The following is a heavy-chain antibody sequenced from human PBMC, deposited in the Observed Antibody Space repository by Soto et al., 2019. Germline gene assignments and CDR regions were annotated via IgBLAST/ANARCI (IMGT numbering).Heavy chain of an antibody. Sequence: EVQLVESGGGLVQPGGSLRLTCSASGFTFSDYAMHWVRQVPGKGLEYVSVIRSDGDRIYYADSVKGRFTISRDNSKNTLFLQMNRLRPEDTAMYYCVKDHPALEYWGHGTLVTVSS. CDR3: VKDHPALEY. CDR2: IRSDGDRI. J-gene: IGHJ4*01. V-gene: IGHV3-64D*06. CDR1: GFTFSDYA.